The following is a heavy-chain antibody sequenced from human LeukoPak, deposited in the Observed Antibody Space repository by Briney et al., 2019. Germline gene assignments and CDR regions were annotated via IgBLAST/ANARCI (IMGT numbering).Heavy chain of an antibody. CDR1: GFAFRSHA. Sequence: GGSLRLSCTASGFAFRSHAMHWVRQAPGKGLEWVAFIRYGGSKKFYADPVKGRFTISRDNSKNTLYLQMRSLRLEDMAVYYCARPHGYNYGAFDLWGQGTLVTVSS. V-gene: IGHV3-30*02. CDR3: ARPHGYNYGAFDL. D-gene: IGHD5-18*01. CDR2: IRYGGSKK. J-gene: IGHJ5*02.